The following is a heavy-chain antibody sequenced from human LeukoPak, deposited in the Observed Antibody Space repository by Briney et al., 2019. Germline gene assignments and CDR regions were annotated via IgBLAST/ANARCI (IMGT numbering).Heavy chain of an antibody. CDR3: ARGRITMIVVGPMFDP. CDR2: IYYSGST. D-gene: IGHD3-22*01. J-gene: IGHJ5*02. Sequence: SQTLSLTCTISGGSISSGGYYWSWIRQHPGKGLEWIGYIYYSGSTYYNPSLKSRVTISVDTSKNQFSLKLSSVTAADTAVYYCARGRITMIVVGPMFDPWGQATLVTVSS. V-gene: IGHV4-31*03. CDR1: GGSISSGGYY.